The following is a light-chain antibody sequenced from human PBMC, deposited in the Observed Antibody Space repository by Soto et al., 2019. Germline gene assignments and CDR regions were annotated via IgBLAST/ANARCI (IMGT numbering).Light chain of an antibody. J-gene: IGKJ5*01. V-gene: IGKV1-39*01. Sequence: DIKMNLSPASLSASVGDSVTITCRASQSISNSLNWYQQKPGRAPKLLIYAASSLQSGVPSRFSGSGSGTDVILTISSLQPEDFETYYCQQSYSNPRDFGQGTRLEIK. CDR1: QSISNS. CDR3: QQSYSNPRD. CDR2: AAS.